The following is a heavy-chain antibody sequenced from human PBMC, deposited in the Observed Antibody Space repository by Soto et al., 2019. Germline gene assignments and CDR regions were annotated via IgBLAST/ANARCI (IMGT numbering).Heavy chain of an antibody. CDR2: IIPIFGTA. Sequence: QVQLVQSGAEVKKPGSSVKVSCKASGGTFSSYAISWVRQAPGQGLEWMGGIIPIFGTANYAQKFQGRVTITADKSTSTAYVELSSLRPEETVVYYCATHCSGGRCYLWGPGPFDYWGQGTMVTVSS. D-gene: IGHD2-15*01. J-gene: IGHJ4*02. V-gene: IGHV1-69*06. CDR3: ATHCSGGRCYLWGPGPFDY. CDR1: GGTFSSYA.